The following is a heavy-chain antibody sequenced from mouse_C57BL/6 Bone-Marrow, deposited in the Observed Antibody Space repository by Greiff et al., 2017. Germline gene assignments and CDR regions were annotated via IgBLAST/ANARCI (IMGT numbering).Heavy chain of an antibody. Sequence: EVKLQESVAELVRPGASVKLSCTASGFNIKNTYMHWVKQRPEQGLEWIGRIDPANGDTKYAPKFQGKATITADTSSNTTYLQLSSLRSEDTAIYYCASPIYQSNYGWYFDVWGTGTTVTVSS. D-gene: IGHD2-5*01. CDR1: GFNIKNTY. CDR2: IDPANGDT. V-gene: IGHV14-3*01. CDR3: ASPIYQSNYGWYFDV. J-gene: IGHJ1*03.